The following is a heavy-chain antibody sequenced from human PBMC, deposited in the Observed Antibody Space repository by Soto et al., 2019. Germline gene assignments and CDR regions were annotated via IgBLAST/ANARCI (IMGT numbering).Heavy chain of an antibody. D-gene: IGHD5-12*01. J-gene: IGHJ6*02. Sequence: GGSLRLSCAASGFTFNNYDMHWVRQATGKGLEWVAVIGAAGDAHYPGSVKGRFTISRENGKNSVYLQMNSLRAGDTAIYYCARDSGYDLTQPGMDVWGQGTTVTVP. CDR3: ARDSGYDLTQPGMDV. V-gene: IGHV3-13*01. CDR2: IGAAGDA. CDR1: GFTFNNYD.